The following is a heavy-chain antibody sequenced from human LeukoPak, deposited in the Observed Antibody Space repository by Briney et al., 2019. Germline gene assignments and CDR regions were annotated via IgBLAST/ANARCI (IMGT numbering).Heavy chain of an antibody. CDR1: GFTFGDYA. CDR3: TRMTCSSTSCYQDAFDI. CDR2: IRSKAYGGTT. J-gene: IGHJ3*02. D-gene: IGHD2-2*01. Sequence: GGSLRLSCTASGFTFGDYAMSWVRQAPGKGLEWVGFIRSKAYGGTTDYAASVKGRFTISRDDSKSIAYLQMNSLKTEDTAVYYCTRMTCSSTSCYQDAFDIWGQGTMVTVSS. V-gene: IGHV3-49*04.